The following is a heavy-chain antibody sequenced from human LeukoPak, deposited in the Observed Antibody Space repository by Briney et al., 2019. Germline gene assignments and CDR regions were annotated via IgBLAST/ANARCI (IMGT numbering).Heavy chain of an antibody. V-gene: IGHV4-61*02. D-gene: IGHD4-23*01. CDR2: IYTSGST. Sequence: SETLSLTCTVSGGSISSGSYYWSWIRQPAGKRLEWIGRIYTSGSTNYNPSLKSRVTISVDTSKNQFSLKLRSVTAADTAVYFCAGDYGSNNSWGQGTLVTVSS. J-gene: IGHJ4*02. CDR1: GGSISSGSYY. CDR3: AGDYGSNNS.